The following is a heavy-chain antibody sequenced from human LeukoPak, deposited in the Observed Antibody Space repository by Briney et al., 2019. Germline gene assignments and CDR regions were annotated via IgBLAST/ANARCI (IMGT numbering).Heavy chain of an antibody. D-gene: IGHD3-9*01. J-gene: IGHJ4*02. Sequence: GGSLRLSCAASGFTFSSYAMSWVRQAPGKGLEWVSSISTTGGRTYYADSVKGRFTISRDSSKSTVSLQMNSLRAEDTAVYYCARVPEYMDILIAYSTTPDYWGQGTLVTVSS. CDR1: GFTFSSYA. CDR3: ARVPEYMDILIAYSTTPDY. V-gene: IGHV3-23*01. CDR2: ISTTGGRT.